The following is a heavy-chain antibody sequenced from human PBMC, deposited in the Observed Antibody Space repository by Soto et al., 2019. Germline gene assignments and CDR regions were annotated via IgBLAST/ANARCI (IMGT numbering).Heavy chain of an antibody. V-gene: IGHV3-7*01. D-gene: IGHD6-13*01. CDR2: IKQDGSEK. CDR1: GFTFSSSW. J-gene: IGHJ4*02. Sequence: GGSLRLSCAASGFTFSSSWMSWVRQAPGKGLEWVANIKQDGSEKYYVDSVKGRFAISRDNAKNSLYLQMNSLRAEDTAVYYCARHGIAAAGTSYYFDYWGQGTLVTVSS. CDR3: ARHGIAAAGTSYYFDY.